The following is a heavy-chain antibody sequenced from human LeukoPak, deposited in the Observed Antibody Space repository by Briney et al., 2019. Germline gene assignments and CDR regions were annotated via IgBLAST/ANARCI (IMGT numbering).Heavy chain of an antibody. V-gene: IGHV4-38-2*02. J-gene: IGHJ5*02. Sequence: SETLSLTCSVSGYSITSGYYWGWIRQSPGEGLEWIGSVYHDGSTYYNPSLKSRVTVSVDTSKNQISLSLSSVTATDTAVYFCARDFFGRAAGTGNWFDPWGQGTLVTVSP. D-gene: IGHD6-13*01. CDR3: ARDFFGRAAGTGNWFDP. CDR1: GYSITSGYY. CDR2: VYHDGST.